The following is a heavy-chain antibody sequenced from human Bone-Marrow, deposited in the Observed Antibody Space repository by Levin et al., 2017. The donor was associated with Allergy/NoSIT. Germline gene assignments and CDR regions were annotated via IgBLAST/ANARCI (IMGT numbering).Heavy chain of an antibody. V-gene: IGHV3-21*01. CDR2: ISRNSDFV. D-gene: IGHD3-22*01. J-gene: IGHJ4*02. Sequence: GGSLRLSCAASGFTFSSHTMSWVRQAPGKGLEWVASISRNSDFVYYADSVKGRFTISRDNARNSLYVQMNSLRAEDTAIYYCAKRHGYCFDFWGQGTLVTVSS. CDR3: AKRHGYCFDF. CDR1: GFTFSSHT.